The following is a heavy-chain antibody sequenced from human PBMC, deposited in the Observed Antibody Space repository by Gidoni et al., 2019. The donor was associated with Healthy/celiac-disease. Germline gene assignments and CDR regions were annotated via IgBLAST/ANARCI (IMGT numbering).Heavy chain of an antibody. CDR2: IAYDGSNK. D-gene: IGHD2-15*01. V-gene: IGHV3-30-3*01. Sequence: QGQLVASGGGVVQPGRSRRLSCAASGFTFSSDAMHWVRQAPGKWLEWVAVIAYDGSNKYYADSVKGRFTISRDNSKNTLYLQMNSLRAEDTAVYYCARDLKYCSGGSCSNFDYWGQGTLVTVSS. J-gene: IGHJ4*02. CDR1: GFTFSSDA. CDR3: ARDLKYCSGGSCSNFDY.